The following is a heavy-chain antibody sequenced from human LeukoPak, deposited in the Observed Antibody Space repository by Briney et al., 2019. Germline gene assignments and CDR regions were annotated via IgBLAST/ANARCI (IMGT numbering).Heavy chain of an antibody. V-gene: IGHV3-9*01. J-gene: IGHJ6*02. CDR1: GFTFDDYA. D-gene: IGHD6-19*01. CDR2: ISWNSGRV. Sequence: GGSLRLSCAASGFTFDDYAMHWVRQAPGEGLGWVSGISWNSGRVGYAGSVKGRFTLSRDNAKNSLYLQMNSLRAEDTALYYCAKEPAGYYHGMDVWGQGTTVTVSS. CDR3: AKEPAGYYHGMDV.